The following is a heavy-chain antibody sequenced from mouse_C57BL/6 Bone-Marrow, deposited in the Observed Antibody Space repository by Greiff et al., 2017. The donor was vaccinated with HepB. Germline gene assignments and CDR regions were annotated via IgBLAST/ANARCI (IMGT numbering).Heavy chain of an antibody. J-gene: IGHJ4*01. V-gene: IGHV14-2*01. CDR2: IDPEDGET. Sequence: VQLQQSGAELVKPGASVKLSCTASGFNIKDYYMHWVKQRTEQGLGWIGRIDPEDGETKYAPKFQGKATIAAETSSNTAYLQLSSLTSEDTAVYYCARRYYGNLGVYYAMDYWGQGTSVTVSS. D-gene: IGHD2-1*01. CDR1: GFNIKDYY. CDR3: ARRYYGNLGVYYAMDY.